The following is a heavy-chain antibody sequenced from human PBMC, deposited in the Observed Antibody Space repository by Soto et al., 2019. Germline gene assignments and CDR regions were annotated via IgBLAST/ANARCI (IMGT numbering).Heavy chain of an antibody. Sequence: EVHLVESGGGLVKPGGSLRLSCAASGFTFSRYGMNWLRQAPGKGLEWVASISSGTSYVYYADSVKGRFSTSRDNAKNILYLEMYALRSEDTAVYYCARDPSEGRVGNWFESWGQGTLVTVSS. J-gene: IGHJ5*01. CDR3: ARDPSEGRVGNWFES. CDR1: GFTFSRYG. CDR2: ISSGTSYV. D-gene: IGHD2-2*01. V-gene: IGHV3-21*06.